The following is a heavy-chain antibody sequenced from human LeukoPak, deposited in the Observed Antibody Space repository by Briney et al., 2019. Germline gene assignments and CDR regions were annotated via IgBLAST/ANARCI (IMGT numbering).Heavy chain of an antibody. Sequence: PSETLSLTCTVSGGSISSYYWSWIRQPPGKGLEWIGYIYYSGSTNYNPSLKSRLTISVDTSKNQFSLRLTSVTAADTAVYYCAVGSYKDAFDIWGQGTMVTVSS. CDR1: GGSISSYY. J-gene: IGHJ3*02. CDR2: IYYSGST. D-gene: IGHD1-26*01. CDR3: AVGSYKDAFDI. V-gene: IGHV4-59*01.